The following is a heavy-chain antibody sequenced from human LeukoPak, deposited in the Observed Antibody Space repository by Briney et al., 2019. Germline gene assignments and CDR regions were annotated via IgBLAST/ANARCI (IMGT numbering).Heavy chain of an antibody. J-gene: IGHJ4*02. Sequence: ASVKVSCKVSGYTLTELSMHWVRQAPGKGLEWMGGFDSEDGETIYAQKFQGRVTMTEDTSTDTAYMELSSLRSEDTAVYYCATVERELLHFDYWGQGTLVTVSS. CDR2: FDSEDGET. CDR1: GYTLTELS. V-gene: IGHV1-24*01. D-gene: IGHD1-26*01. CDR3: ATVERELLHFDY.